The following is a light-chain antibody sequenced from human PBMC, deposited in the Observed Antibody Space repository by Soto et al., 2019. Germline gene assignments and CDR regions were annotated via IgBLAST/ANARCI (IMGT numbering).Light chain of an antibody. V-gene: IGKV1-5*01. CDR2: DAS. CDR3: QQYKSYSWT. J-gene: IGKJ1*01. CDR1: QSLXSG. Sequence: MRVTQSASTLCASVGESVTITCRDRQSLXSGLAWDQQKPGKAPKVLXDDASSLERGVPSRLSGSGSGTEFTLTISSLHPDDFANYYCQQYKSYSWTFGQGTKVDIK.